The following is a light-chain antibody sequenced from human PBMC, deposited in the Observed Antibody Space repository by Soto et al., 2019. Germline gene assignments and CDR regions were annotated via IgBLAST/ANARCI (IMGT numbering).Light chain of an antibody. CDR1: KLGDKY. CDR2: QDS. V-gene: IGLV3-1*01. J-gene: IGLJ2*01. CDR3: QAWDSSTVV. Sequence: SYELTQPPSVSVSPGQTASITCSGDKLGDKYACWYQQKPGQSPVLVIYQDSKRPSGIPERFSGSNSGNTATLTISGTQAMDEADYYCQAWDSSTVVFGEGTKLTAL.